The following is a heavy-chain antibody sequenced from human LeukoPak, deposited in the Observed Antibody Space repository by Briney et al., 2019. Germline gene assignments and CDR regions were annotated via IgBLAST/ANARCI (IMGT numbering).Heavy chain of an antibody. Sequence: GGSLRLSCAASGFTFDEYAMHWVRQAPGKGLEWVSGISWNSGSIGYADSVKGRFTISRDNAKNSLYLQMNSLRAEDTAVYYCARDDLQLVRRLGGGTEYYYYYMDVWGKGTTVTVSS. D-gene: IGHD6-13*01. CDR2: ISWNSGSI. CDR1: GFTFDEYA. V-gene: IGHV3-9*01. CDR3: ARDDLQLVRRLGGGTEYYYYYMDV. J-gene: IGHJ6*03.